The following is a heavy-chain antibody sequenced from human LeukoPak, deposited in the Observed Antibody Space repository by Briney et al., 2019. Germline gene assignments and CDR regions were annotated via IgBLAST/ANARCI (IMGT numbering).Heavy chain of an antibody. V-gene: IGHV1-18*01. CDR2: ISAYNGNT. CDR3: ARATGTWGHDGFDI. J-gene: IGHJ3*02. CDR1: GYRFTSYG. D-gene: IGHD3-16*01. Sequence: ASVKVSCKASGYRFTSYGITWVRQAPGQGLEWMGWISAYNGNTNYAQKLQGRVTLTTDTSTSTAYMELRSLRSDDTAVYYCARATGTWGHDGFDIWGQGTMVTVSS.